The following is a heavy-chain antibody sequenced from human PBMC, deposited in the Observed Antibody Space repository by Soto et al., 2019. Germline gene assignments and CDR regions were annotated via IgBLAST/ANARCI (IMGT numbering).Heavy chain of an antibody. Sequence: ASVKVSCKASGGTFSSYAISWVRQAPGQGLEWMGGIIPIFGTANYAQKFQGRVTITADESTSTAYMELSSLRSEDTAVYYCAREYYYDSSGYLPDNWFDPWGQGTLVTVSS. V-gene: IGHV1-69*13. J-gene: IGHJ5*02. CDR3: AREYYYDSSGYLPDNWFDP. CDR1: GGTFSSYA. D-gene: IGHD3-22*01. CDR2: IIPIFGTA.